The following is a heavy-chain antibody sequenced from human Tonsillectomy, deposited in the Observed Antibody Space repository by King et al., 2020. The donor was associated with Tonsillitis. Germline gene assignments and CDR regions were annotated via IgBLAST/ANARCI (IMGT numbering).Heavy chain of an antibody. CDR1: GFTFSSYW. CDR2: INSDGSST. CDR3: ARGAFCSSTSCYQEGFDP. D-gene: IGHD2-2*01. V-gene: IGHV3-74*01. J-gene: IGHJ5*02. Sequence: VQLVESGGGLVQPGGSLRLSCAASGFTFSSYWMHWVRHAPGKGLVWVSRINSDGSSTSYADSVKGRFTISRDNAKNTLYLQMNSLRAEDTAVYYCARGAFCSSTSCYQEGFDPWGQGTLVTVSS.